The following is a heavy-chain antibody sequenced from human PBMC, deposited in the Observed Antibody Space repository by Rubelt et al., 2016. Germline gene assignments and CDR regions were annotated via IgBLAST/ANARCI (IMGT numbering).Heavy chain of an antibody. V-gene: IGHV3-23*04. D-gene: IGHD1-14*01. Sequence: EVQLVESGGGLVQPGGSLRLSCGASGFTFSSYAMSWVRQAPGKGLEWVSSISGGGGSTYYADSVKGRSTISRDNSKNTLDLQMNSLRAEDTAVYYCAKESNHQQIESMDVWGQGTTVTVS. CDR2: ISGGGGST. CDR3: AKESNHQQIESMDV. CDR1: GFTFSSYA. J-gene: IGHJ6*02.